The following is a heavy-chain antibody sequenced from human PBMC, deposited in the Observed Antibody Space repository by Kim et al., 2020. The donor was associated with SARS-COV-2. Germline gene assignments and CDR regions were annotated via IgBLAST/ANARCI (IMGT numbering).Heavy chain of an antibody. CDR1: GGTFSSCA. V-gene: IGHV1-69*04. Sequence: SVKVSCKASGGTFSSCAISWVRQAPGQGLEWMGRIIPILGIANYAQKFQGRVTITADKSTSTAYMELSSLRSEDTAVYYCATPGGYGSGSYRYWGQGTLVTVSS. CDR2: IIPILGIA. CDR3: ATPGGYGSGSYRY. J-gene: IGHJ4*02. D-gene: IGHD3-10*01.